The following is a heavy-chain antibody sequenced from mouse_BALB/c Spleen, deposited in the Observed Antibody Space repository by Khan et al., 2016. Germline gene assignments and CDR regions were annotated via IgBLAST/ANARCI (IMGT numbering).Heavy chain of an antibody. Sequence: QVQLKQSGAELAKPGASVKMSCKASGYTFTSYWMHWVKQRPGQGLEWIGYINPSTGYNEYNQKFKDKATLTADQSPSTDYMQQCSMTDADSAVYYLARWWCSGYDSWGQGTTLTVSS. CDR1: GYTFTSYW. J-gene: IGHJ2*01. CDR3: ARWWCSGYDS. D-gene: IGHD3-1*01. V-gene: IGHV1-7*01. CDR2: INPSTGYN.